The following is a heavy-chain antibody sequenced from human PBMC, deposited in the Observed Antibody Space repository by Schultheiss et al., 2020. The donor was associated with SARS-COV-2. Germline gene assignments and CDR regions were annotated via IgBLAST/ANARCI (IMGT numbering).Heavy chain of an antibody. CDR3: ARRERWLPKGGWFDP. V-gene: IGHV4-31*03. CDR2: IYYSGST. Sequence: SETLSLTCTVSGGSISSGGYYWSWIRQHPGKGLEWIGYIYYSGSTYYKPSLKSRATISVDTSKNQFSLKLSSVTAADTAVYYCARRERWLPKGGWFDPWGQGTLVTVSS. D-gene: IGHD5-24*01. CDR1: GGSISSGGYY. J-gene: IGHJ5*02.